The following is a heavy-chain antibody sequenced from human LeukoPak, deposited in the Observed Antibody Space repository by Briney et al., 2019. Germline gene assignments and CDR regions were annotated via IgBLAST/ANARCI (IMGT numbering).Heavy chain of an antibody. Sequence: GGSLRLSCEASEFTFSNYWMSWVRQAPGKGLEWVADIKHDGSEKYYVDSVKGRFTISRDNAKNSLYLQVNSLRAEDTALYYCAREKYAYWGQGTLVTVSS. CDR1: EFTFSNYW. CDR2: IKHDGSEK. J-gene: IGHJ4*02. D-gene: IGHD2-2*01. V-gene: IGHV3-7*01. CDR3: AREKYAY.